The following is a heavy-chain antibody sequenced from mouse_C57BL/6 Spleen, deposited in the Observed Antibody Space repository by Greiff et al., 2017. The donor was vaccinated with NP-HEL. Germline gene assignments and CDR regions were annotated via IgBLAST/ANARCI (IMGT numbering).Heavy chain of an antibody. CDR2: IRSKSSNYAT. V-gene: IGHV10-3*01. D-gene: IGHD4-1*01. Sequence: EVKVVESGGGLVQPKGSLKLSCAASGFTFNTYAMHWVRPAPGKGLEWVARIRSKSSNYATYYADSVKDRFTISRDDSQSMLYLQMNNLKTEDTAMYYCVREVANWDYFDYWGQGTTLTVSS. CDR1: GFTFNTYA. J-gene: IGHJ2*01. CDR3: VREVANWDYFDY.